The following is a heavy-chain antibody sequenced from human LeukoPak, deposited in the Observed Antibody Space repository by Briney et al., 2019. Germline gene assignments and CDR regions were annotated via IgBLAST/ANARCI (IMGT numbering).Heavy chain of an antibody. J-gene: IGHJ4*02. CDR3: ARVAEIQLWLRSAFDY. D-gene: IGHD5-18*01. V-gene: IGHV3-48*02. CDR1: GFTFSTYS. CDR2: ISTGGSTI. Sequence: GGSLRLSCAASGFTFSTYSMNWVRQAPGKGLEWVSFISTGGSTIYYADSVKGRFTISRDNAKNSLYLQMNSLRDEDTAVYYCARVAEIQLWLRSAFDYWGQGTLVTVSS.